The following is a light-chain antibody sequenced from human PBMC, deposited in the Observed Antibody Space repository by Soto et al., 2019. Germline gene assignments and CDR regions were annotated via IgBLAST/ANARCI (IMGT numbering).Light chain of an antibody. CDR2: EVS. CDR1: SSDIGGYNY. Sequence: QSALTQPASVSGSPGQSITISCTGTSSDIGGYNYVSWYQQHPGKAPKLMIFEVSNRPSGVSSRFSGSKSGNTASLTISGLQAEDAADYYCSSYTTSSTLVVFGGGTKLTV. V-gene: IGLV2-14*01. CDR3: SSYTTSSTLVV. J-gene: IGLJ3*02.